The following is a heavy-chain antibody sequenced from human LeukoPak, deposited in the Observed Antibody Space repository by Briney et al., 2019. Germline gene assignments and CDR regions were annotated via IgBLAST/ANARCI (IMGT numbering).Heavy chain of an antibody. CDR3: AIEYTGSSHFDY. CDR1: GDTFTKYH. J-gene: IGHJ4*02. V-gene: IGHV1-46*01. Sequence: GASVKVSCKASGDTFTKYHMHWVRQAPGQGLEWMGLINLNGGSTISAQKFQGRVTMTWDTSKSTGYMGLSSLRSEDTAVYFCAIEYTGSSHFDYWGQGTPVTVSS. CDR2: INLNGGST. D-gene: IGHD1-26*01.